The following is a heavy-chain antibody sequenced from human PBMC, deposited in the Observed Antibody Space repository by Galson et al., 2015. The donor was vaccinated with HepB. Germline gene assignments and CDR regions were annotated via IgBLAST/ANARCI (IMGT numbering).Heavy chain of an antibody. CDR1: GYTFTGYY. J-gene: IGHJ6*02. CDR2: INPNSGGT. D-gene: IGHD3-10*01. Sequence: SVKVSCKASGYTFTGYYMHWVRQAPGQGLEWMGRINPNSGGTNYAQKFQGRVTMTRDTSISTAYMELSRLRSDDTAVYYCAREMTTLTPIWFGEGYYGMDVWGQGTTVTVSS. V-gene: IGHV1-2*06. CDR3: AREMTTLTPIWFGEGYYGMDV.